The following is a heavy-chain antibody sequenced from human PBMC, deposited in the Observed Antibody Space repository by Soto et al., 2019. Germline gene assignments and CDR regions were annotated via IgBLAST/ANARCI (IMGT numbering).Heavy chain of an antibody. V-gene: IGHV4-39*01. CDR1: GGSISSSSYY. D-gene: IGHD1-26*01. Sequence: SETLSLTCTVSGGSISSSSYYWGWIRQPPGKGLEWIGSIYYSGSTYYNPSLKSRVTISVDTSKNQFSLKLSSVTAADTAVYYCARHRVIVGATRGGGFDYWGQGTLVTVSS. CDR2: IYYSGST. CDR3: ARHRVIVGATRGGGFDY. J-gene: IGHJ4*02.